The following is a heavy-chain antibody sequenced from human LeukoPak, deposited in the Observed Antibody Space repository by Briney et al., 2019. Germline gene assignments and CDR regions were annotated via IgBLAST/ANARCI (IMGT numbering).Heavy chain of an antibody. D-gene: IGHD1-14*01. J-gene: IGHJ5*02. CDR3: ARDPGRRFDP. CDR2: INQDGSEE. V-gene: IGHV3-7*01. CDR1: GFTLSSFW. Sequence: GGSLRLSCAASGFTLSSFWMAWVRQAPGKGLEWVANINQDGSEERYVDAVKGRFTISRENAKNSVHLQMNSLRVEDTAVYYCARDPGRRFDPWGQGTLVTVSS.